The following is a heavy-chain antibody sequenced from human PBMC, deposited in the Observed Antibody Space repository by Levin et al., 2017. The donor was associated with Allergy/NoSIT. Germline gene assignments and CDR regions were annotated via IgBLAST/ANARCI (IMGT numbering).Heavy chain of an antibody. J-gene: IGHJ3*02. CDR2: INSDGSST. Sequence: AGGSLRLSCAASGFTFSSYWMHWVRQAPGKGLVWVSRINSDGSSTSYADSVKGRFTISRDNAKNTLYLQRNSLRAEDTAVYYCARGNQWLVFGGAFDIWGQGTMVTVSS. D-gene: IGHD6-19*01. CDR3: ARGNQWLVFGGAFDI. V-gene: IGHV3-74*01. CDR1: GFTFSSYW.